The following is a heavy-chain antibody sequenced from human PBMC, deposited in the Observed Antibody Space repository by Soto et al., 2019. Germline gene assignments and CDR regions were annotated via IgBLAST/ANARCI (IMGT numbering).Heavy chain of an antibody. D-gene: IGHD1-26*01. CDR2: IYYSGST. J-gene: IGHJ4*02. Sequence: QVQLHESGPGLVKPSETLSLTCTVSGGSISSYYWSWIRQPPGKGLEWIGYIYYSGSTNYNPSLKSRVTISVDTSKNQFSLKLSSVTAADTAVYYCARRAFGSGTFDYWGQGTLVTVSS. CDR3: ARRAFGSGTFDY. V-gene: IGHV4-59*01. CDR1: GGSISSYY.